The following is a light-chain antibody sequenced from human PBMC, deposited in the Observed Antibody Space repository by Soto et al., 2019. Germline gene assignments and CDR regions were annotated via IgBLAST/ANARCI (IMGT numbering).Light chain of an antibody. V-gene: IGKV1-39*01. J-gene: IGKJ4*01. CDR1: QSISSY. Sequence: DIQVTQSPSSLSASVGDRVTITCRASQSISSYLNWYQQKPGKAPNLLIYAASRLQSGVPSRFSGSGSGTDFTLTISSLQPEDFATYYCQESDAFPYTFGGGTKVDIK. CDR2: AAS. CDR3: QESDAFPYT.